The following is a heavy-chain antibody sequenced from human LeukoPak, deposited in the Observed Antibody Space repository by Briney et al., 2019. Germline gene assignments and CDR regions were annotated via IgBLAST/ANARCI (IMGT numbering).Heavy chain of an antibody. V-gene: IGHV3-74*01. CDR1: GFPFSTFW. CDR3: ARDFEQDNALDL. CDR2: LSSDGSSA. D-gene: IGHD1/OR15-1a*01. J-gene: IGHJ3*01. Sequence: PGGSLRLSCAASGFPFSTFWMHWVRQAPGKGPVWVSRLSSDGSSAIYADTVEGRFTISRDNAKNTLYLQMNSLRAEDSGVYYCARDFEQDNALDLWGQGTMVIVS.